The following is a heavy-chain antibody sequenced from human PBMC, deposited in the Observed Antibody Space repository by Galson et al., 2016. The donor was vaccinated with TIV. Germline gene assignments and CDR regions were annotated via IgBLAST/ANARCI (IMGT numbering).Heavy chain of an antibody. D-gene: IGHD1-20*01. V-gene: IGHV1-2*06. Sequence: SVKVSCKASGYTFIDYYIHWVRQAPGQGLEWMGRINPKTGGTNYAQRFQGRVTMTRDTSINTAYMELSSLRSDDTAVYYCARSRSNWCVGRDLYFDLWSRGTHVTVSS. CDR1: GYTFIDYY. CDR3: ARSRSNWCVGRDLYFDL. CDR2: INPKTGGT. J-gene: IGHJ2*01.